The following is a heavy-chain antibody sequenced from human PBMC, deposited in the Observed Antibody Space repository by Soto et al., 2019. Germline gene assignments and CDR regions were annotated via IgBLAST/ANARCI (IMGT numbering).Heavy chain of an antibody. D-gene: IGHD2-8*01. CDR2: ISGSGGST. CDR1: GFTFSSFA. V-gene: IGHV3-23*01. Sequence: DVQLLESGGGLVQPGGSLRLSCTASGFTFSSFAVSWVRQAPGKGLEWVSSISGSGGSTNYADSVKGRFTISRDNSKNTLYLQMNSLRAEDTAVYYCAKVVCTSNCYDYWGQGTLVTVSS. CDR3: AKVVCTSNCYDY. J-gene: IGHJ4*02.